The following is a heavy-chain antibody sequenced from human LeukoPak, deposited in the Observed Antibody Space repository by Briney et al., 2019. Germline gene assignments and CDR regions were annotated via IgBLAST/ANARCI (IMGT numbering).Heavy chain of an antibody. D-gene: IGHD3-10*01. V-gene: IGHV3-23*01. Sequence: PGGSLRLSCAASGFTFSSYAMGWVRQAPVKGLEWVSTISGSSTSTFYADSVKGRFTISRDTSKNTLYLQMNSLRAEDTAVYYCAKGNYYNSGSRGAFDIWGQGTMVTVSS. CDR2: ISGSSTST. CDR1: GFTFSSYA. CDR3: AKGNYYNSGSRGAFDI. J-gene: IGHJ3*02.